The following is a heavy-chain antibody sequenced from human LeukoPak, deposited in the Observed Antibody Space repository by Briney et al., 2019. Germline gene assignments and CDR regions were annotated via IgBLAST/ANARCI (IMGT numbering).Heavy chain of an antibody. CDR1: GGSISSRNW. CDR2: IYHSGST. CDR3: ARANDYGDPLPRYMDV. J-gene: IGHJ6*03. V-gene: IGHV4-4*02. D-gene: IGHD4-17*01. Sequence: SETLSLTCAVSGGSISSRNWWSWVRQPPGKGLEWIGEIYHSGSTNYNPSLKSRGTISVDKSKNQFCLKLSSVTAADTAVYYCARANDYGDPLPRYMDVWGKGTTVTVSS.